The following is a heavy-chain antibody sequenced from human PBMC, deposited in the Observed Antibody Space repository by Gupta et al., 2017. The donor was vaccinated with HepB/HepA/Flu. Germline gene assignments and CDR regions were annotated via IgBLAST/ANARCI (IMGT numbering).Heavy chain of an antibody. J-gene: IGHJ5*02. CDR2: IGGSGVDT. CDR1: GITFSAYG. Sequence: DVPFLESRGDLVQPGGSLCLSCAASGITFSAYGMTWVRQAPGKGLEWVASIGGSGVDTYYADSVKGRFTISRDNSKNTLYLQMNSLRVDDTAVYYCAKDPNGDYVGVFDNWGQGTLVTVSS. V-gene: IGHV3-23*01. D-gene: IGHD4-17*01. CDR3: AKDPNGDYVGVFDN.